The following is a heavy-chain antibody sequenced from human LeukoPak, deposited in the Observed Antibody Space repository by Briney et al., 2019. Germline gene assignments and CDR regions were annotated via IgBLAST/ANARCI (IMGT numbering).Heavy chain of an antibody. CDR3: ASRGIAARLGYYFDY. CDR2: IHHSGST. Sequence: KPSETLSLTCAVYGGSFSGFSWSWVRQPPGKGLEWIGEIHHSGSTDYNPSLKSRVTISSDTSKNQFSLKLSSVTAADTAVYYCASRGIAARLGYYFDYWGQGTLVTVSS. CDR1: GGSFSGFS. V-gene: IGHV4-34*01. D-gene: IGHD6-6*01. J-gene: IGHJ4*02.